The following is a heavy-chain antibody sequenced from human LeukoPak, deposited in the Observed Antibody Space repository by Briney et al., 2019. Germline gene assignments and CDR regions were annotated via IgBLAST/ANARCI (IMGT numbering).Heavy chain of an antibody. CDR2: ISAYNGNT. D-gene: IGHD1-26*01. CDR1: GYIFTGYD. CDR3: ARVLGSPNYYYYYMDV. V-gene: IGHV1-18*01. Sequence: GASVKVSCKASGYIFTGYDISWVRQATGQGLEWMGWISAYNGNTNYAQKLQGRVIMTTDRSTSTAYMELRSLRSDDTAVYYCARVLGSPNYYYYYMDVWGKGTTVTVSS. J-gene: IGHJ6*03.